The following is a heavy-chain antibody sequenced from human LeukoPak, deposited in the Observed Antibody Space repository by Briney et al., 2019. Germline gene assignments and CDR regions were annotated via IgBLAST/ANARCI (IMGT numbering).Heavy chain of an antibody. D-gene: IGHD6-13*01. CDR3: ARGRQGYSSSWYDY. Sequence: SETLSLTCAVYGGSFSGYYRSWIRQPPGKGLEWIGEINHSGSTNYNPSLKSRVTISVDTSKNQFSLNLSSVTAADTAVYYYARGRQGYSSSWYDYWGQGTLVTVSS. J-gene: IGHJ4*02. V-gene: IGHV4-34*01. CDR2: INHSGST. CDR1: GGSFSGYY.